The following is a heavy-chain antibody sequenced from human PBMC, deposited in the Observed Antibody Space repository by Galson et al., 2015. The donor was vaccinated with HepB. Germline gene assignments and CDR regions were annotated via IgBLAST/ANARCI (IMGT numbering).Heavy chain of an antibody. D-gene: IGHD2-21*02. J-gene: IGHJ4*02. Sequence: SLRLSCAASGFTFSSYSMNWVRQAPGKGLEWVSYISSSSSTIYYADSVKGRFTISRDNAKNSLYLQMNSLRAEDTAVYYCARHGGDYYFDYWGQGTLVTVSS. CDR2: ISSSSSTI. CDR3: ARHGGDYYFDY. CDR1: GFTFSSYS. V-gene: IGHV3-48*04.